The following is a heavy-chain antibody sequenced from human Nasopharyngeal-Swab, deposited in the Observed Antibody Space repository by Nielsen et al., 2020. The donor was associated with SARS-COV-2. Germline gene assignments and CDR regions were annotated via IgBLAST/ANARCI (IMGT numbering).Heavy chain of an antibody. J-gene: IGHJ6*02. CDR2: ISSSSSYI. V-gene: IGHV3-21*01. CDR1: GFTFSSYS. D-gene: IGHD4-11*01. Sequence: SCAASGFTFSSYSMNWVRQAPGKGLEWVSSISSSSSYIYYADSVKGRFTISRDNAKNSLYLQMNSLRAEDTAVYYCARDLSLRDYSNYYGMDVWGQGTTVTVSS. CDR3: ARDLSLRDYSNYYGMDV.